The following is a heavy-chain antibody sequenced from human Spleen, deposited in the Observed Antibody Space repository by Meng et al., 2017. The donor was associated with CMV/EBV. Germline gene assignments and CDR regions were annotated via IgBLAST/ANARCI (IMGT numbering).Heavy chain of an antibody. J-gene: IGHJ4*02. Sequence: QVVQPGAEGQKPGPSSKFSCKLSGYTLTNYYIHWVRQAPGQGLECMGWINPNSGGSNYAQKFQGRVNMTRDTSISTAYMELTSLRSDDTAIYYCARFPFYDFWSGYSTGGDIDYWGQGTLVTVSS. V-gene: IGHV1-2*02. CDR1: GYTLTNYY. CDR2: INPNSGGS. D-gene: IGHD3-3*01. CDR3: ARFPFYDFWSGYSTGGDIDY.